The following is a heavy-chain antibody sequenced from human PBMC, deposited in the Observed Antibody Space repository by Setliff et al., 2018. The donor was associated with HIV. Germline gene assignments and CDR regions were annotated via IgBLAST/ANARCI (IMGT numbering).Heavy chain of an antibody. D-gene: IGHD4-17*01. CDR3: ARVQMAYAAFDV. V-gene: IGHV4-59*01. J-gene: IGHJ3*01. Sequence: KPSETLSLTCTVSGGSISTYYWGWIRQPPGKGLEWIGSIYFTGSSDNNPSLKSRVTLSVDTSKHQFSLKLSSVTAADTAVYYCARVQMAYAAFDVWGQETMVT. CDR1: GGSISTYY. CDR2: IYFTGSS.